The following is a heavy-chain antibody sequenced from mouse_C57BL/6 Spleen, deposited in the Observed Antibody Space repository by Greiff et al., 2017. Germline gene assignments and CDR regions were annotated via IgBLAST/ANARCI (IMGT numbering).Heavy chain of an antibody. CDR3: AQGENYSNSAWFAY. CDR2: IDPSDSET. Sequence: QVQLQQPGAELVRPGSSVKLSCKASGYTFTSYWMHWVKQRPIQGLEWIGNIDPSDSETHYNQKFKDKATLTVDKSSSTAYMQLSSLTSEDSAVYYCAQGENYSNSAWFAYWGQGTLVTVSA. CDR1: GYTFTSYW. J-gene: IGHJ3*01. V-gene: IGHV1-52*01. D-gene: IGHD2-5*01.